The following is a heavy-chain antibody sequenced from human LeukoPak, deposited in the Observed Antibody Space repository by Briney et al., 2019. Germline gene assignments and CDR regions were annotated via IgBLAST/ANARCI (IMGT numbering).Heavy chain of an antibody. CDR2: MNPNSGNT. V-gene: IGHV1-8*02. D-gene: IGHD4-17*01. Sequence: VASVKVSCKASGYTLTNYAMNWVRQATGQGLEWMGWMNPNSGNTGYAQKFQGRVTMTRNTSISTAYMELSSLRSEDTAVYYCARRAAGAGYGDYVIVYWGQGTLVTVSS. CDR1: GYTLTNYA. CDR3: ARRAAGAGYGDYVIVY. J-gene: IGHJ4*02.